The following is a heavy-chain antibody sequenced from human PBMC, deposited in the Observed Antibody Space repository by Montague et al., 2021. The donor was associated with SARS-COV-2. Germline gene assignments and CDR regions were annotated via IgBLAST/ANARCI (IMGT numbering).Heavy chain of an antibody. CDR1: GVSITDYY. J-gene: IGHJ3*01. CDR2: VLYHKGT. D-gene: IGHD3-16*01. CDR3: ARHRNYDGFIGLLDF. V-gene: IGHV4-59*08. Sequence: SETLSLTCTVSGVSITDYYWSWIRQPPGKGLEWVGDVLYHKGTNFNPSLKSRVAISVDTSKNQFSLRLTSVTAADTAVYYCARHRNYDGFIGLLDFWDQGTLVTVSS.